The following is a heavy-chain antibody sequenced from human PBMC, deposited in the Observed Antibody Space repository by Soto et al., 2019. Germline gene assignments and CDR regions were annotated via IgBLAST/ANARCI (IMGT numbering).Heavy chain of an antibody. CDR2: ISTAHADI. Sequence: ASVKVSCKTSGYTFTDYGISWVRQAPGQGLEWMGWISTAHADIGYAQKFQGRVTMTKDTSTSTSFMELRSLRSDDTAIDYCARDLAYIREYWGQGTQVTVSS. V-gene: IGHV1-18*01. CDR3: ARDLAYIREY. CDR1: GYTFTDYG. D-gene: IGHD3-10*01. J-gene: IGHJ4*02.